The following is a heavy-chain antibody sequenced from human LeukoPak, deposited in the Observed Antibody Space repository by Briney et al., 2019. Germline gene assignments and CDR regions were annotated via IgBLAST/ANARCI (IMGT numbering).Heavy chain of an antibody. CDR1: GXSVSSGDYY. CDR2: IYYSGNT. J-gene: IGHJ3*02. CDR3: ARDSYGPRGDAFDI. V-gene: IGHV4-61*08. Sequence: PSETLSLTCTVSGXSVSSGDYYWSWIRQPPGMGLEWVGYIYYSGNTNYNPSLKSRVTISVDTSKNQFSLKVSSVTAADTAVYYCARDSYGPRGDAFDIWGQGTMVTVSS. D-gene: IGHD3-16*01.